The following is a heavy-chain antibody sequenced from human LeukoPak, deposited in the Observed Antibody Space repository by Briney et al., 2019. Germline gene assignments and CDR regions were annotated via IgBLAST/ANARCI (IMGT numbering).Heavy chain of an antibody. V-gene: IGHV3-30*04. CDR1: GFTFSSFA. CDR3: ARDPTTRSNRAQFYSDY. J-gene: IGHJ4*02. Sequence: PGGSLRLSCAASGFTFSSFAMHWVRQAPGKGLEWVAVISLNGGDTNYAGSVKGRFTISRDNSKNTLYLQMSSLRAEDTAVYYCARDPTTRSNRAQFYSDYWGQGTLVIVSS. CDR2: ISLNGGDT. D-gene: IGHD4-17*01.